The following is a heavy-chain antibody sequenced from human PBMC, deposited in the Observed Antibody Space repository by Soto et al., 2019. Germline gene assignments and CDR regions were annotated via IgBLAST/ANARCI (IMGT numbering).Heavy chain of an antibody. CDR3: VRGGIYIGNRWIGELNYYYYYMDV. Sequence: ASVKVSCKASGYTFTSYDINWVRQATGQGLEWMGWMNPNSGNIGYAQKFQGRVTMTRNTSISTAYMELSSLRSEDTAVYYCVRGGIYIGNRWIGELNYYYYYMDVWGKGTTVTVSS. V-gene: IGHV1-8*01. D-gene: IGHD3-10*01. J-gene: IGHJ6*03. CDR1: GYTFTSYD. CDR2: MNPNSGNI.